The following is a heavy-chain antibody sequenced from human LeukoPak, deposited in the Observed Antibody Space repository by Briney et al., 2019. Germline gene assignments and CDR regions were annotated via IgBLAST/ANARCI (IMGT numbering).Heavy chain of an antibody. D-gene: IGHD3-3*01. V-gene: IGHV4-31*03. CDR1: GGSISSGGYY. Sequence: SQTLSLTCTVSGGSISSGGYYWSWIRQHPGKGLEWIGYIYYSGSTYYNLSLKSRVTISVDTSKNQFSLKLSSVTAADTAVYYCARVPKGILLHDTFDIWGQGTMVTVSS. J-gene: IGHJ3*02. CDR2: IYYSGST. CDR3: ARVPKGILLHDTFDI.